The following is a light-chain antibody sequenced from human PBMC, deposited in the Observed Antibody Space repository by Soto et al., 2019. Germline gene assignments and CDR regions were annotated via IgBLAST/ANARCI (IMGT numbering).Light chain of an antibody. CDR1: SSDVGGYNS. V-gene: IGLV2-14*01. CDR2: DVS. J-gene: IGLJ2*01. CDR3: SSYTSISLLV. Sequence: QSALTQPASVSGSPGQSITISCTGTSSDVGGYNSVSWYQQHPGKVPKLMIYDVSNRPSGVSDRFSGSKSGNTAALTISGLQAEDEADSYCSSYTSISLLVFGGGTKLTFL.